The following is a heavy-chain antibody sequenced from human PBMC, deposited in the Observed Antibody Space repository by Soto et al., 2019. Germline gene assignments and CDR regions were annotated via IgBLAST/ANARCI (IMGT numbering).Heavy chain of an antibody. CDR2: INHSGST. D-gene: IGHD3-16*02. V-gene: IGHV4-34*01. CDR3: ARLRGSIENPDYYYYGMDV. Sequence: KTWETLSLTCAVYGGSFSGYYWSWIRQPPGKGLEWIGEINHSGSTNYNPSLKSRVTISVDTSKNQFSLKLSSVTAADTAVYYCARLRGSIENPDYYYYGMDVWGQGTTVTVSS. J-gene: IGHJ6*02. CDR1: GGSFSGYY.